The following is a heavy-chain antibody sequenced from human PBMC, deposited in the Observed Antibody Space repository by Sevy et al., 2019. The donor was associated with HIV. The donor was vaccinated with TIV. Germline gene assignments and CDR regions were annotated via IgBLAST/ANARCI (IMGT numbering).Heavy chain of an antibody. CDR3: ARHYYGSGSSAFDI. CDR2: ISAYNGNT. D-gene: IGHD3-10*01. V-gene: IGHV1-18*01. Sequence: ASVKVSCKASGYTFTSYGISWVRQAPGQGLEWMGWISAYNGNTNYVQKLQGRVTMTTDTSTSTAYMELRSLRSDDTAVYYCARHYYGSGSSAFDIWGQGTMVTVSS. J-gene: IGHJ3*02. CDR1: GYTFTSYG.